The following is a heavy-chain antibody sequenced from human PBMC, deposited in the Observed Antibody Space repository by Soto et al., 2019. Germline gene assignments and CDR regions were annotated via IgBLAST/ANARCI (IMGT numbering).Heavy chain of an antibody. D-gene: IGHD6-13*01. CDR2: ISGGDDRT. J-gene: IGHJ4*02. Sequence: GGSLRLCCATSGFTFSSYAMCGVRQAPGKGLEWVSTISGGDDRTYDADSVKGRFTGSIDNSKNTLYLQMNSLRAEDTAIYYCAKDSISSAQGIFDYWGQGTLVTVSS. CDR3: AKDSISSAQGIFDY. V-gene: IGHV3-23*01. CDR1: GFTFSSYA.